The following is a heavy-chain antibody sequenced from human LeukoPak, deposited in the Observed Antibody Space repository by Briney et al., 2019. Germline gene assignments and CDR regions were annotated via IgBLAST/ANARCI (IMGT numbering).Heavy chain of an antibody. CDR2: MNPNSGNT. CDR1: GYIFINYY. D-gene: IGHD1-7*01. J-gene: IGHJ4*02. Sequence: ASVKVSCKASGYIFINYYIHWVRQATGQGLEWMGWMNPNSGNTGYAQKFQGRVTMTRNTSISTAYMELSSLRSEDTAVYYCARHLGELPNDYWGQGTLVTVSS. V-gene: IGHV1-8*02. CDR3: ARHLGELPNDY.